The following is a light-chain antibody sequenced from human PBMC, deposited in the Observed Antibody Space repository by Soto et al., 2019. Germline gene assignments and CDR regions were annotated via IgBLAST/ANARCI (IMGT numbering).Light chain of an antibody. CDR3: QQRSNWPRT. CDR1: QSVSSY. Sequence: EIVLTQSPGTLSLSPWERATLSCRASQSVSSYLAWYQQKPGQAPRLLIYDASNRATGIPARFSGSGSGTDFTLTISSLEPEDFAVYYCQQRSNWPRTFGQGTKVDI. J-gene: IGKJ1*01. CDR2: DAS. V-gene: IGKV3-11*01.